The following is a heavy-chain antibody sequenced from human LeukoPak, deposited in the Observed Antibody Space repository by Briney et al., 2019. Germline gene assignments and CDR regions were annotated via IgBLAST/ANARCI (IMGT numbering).Heavy chain of an antibody. CDR3: AKDRQDYYDSSGYPTPFY. D-gene: IGHD3-22*01. V-gene: IGHV3-23*01. Sequence: PGGSLRLSCAASGFTFSSYAMSWVRQAPGKGLEWVSAISGSGGSTYYAGSVKGRFTISRDNSKNTLYLQMNSLRAEGTAVYYCAKDRQDYYDSSGYPTPFYWSQGTLVTVSS. CDR1: GFTFSSYA. CDR2: ISGSGGST. J-gene: IGHJ4*02.